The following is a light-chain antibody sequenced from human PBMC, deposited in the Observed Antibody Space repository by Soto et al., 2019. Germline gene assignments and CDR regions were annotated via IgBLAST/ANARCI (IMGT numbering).Light chain of an antibody. CDR1: QGVTTN. CDR3: QQYNNWPFS. Sequence: EIIMTQSPGGLSVSPGDRAALSCRAAQGVTTNFAWYQQKSGQSPRLLIYDVSNRATGVPARFSGSGSETDFTLTISGLRSEDSAVYFCQQYNNWPFSFGQGTRLEIK. J-gene: IGKJ5*01. CDR2: DVS. V-gene: IGKV3-15*01.